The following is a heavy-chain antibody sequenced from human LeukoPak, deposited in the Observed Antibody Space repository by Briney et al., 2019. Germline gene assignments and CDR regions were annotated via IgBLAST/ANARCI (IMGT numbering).Heavy chain of an antibody. CDR2: ISGSGGST. CDR1: GFTFSDYY. Sequence: PGGSLRLSCAASGFTFSDYYMSWIRQAPGKGLEWVSAISGSGGSTYYADSVKGRFTISRDNSKNTLYLQMNSLRAEDTAVYYCAKVDRIAVAGNFDYWGQGTLVTVSS. CDR3: AKVDRIAVAGNFDY. D-gene: IGHD6-19*01. J-gene: IGHJ4*02. V-gene: IGHV3-23*01.